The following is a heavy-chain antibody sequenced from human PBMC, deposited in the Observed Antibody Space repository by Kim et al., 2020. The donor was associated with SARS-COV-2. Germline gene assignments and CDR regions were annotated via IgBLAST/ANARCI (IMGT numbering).Heavy chain of an antibody. Sequence: YAQKFQGRVTMTRNTSISTAYMELSSLRSEDTAMYYCARGRKTNGYNFDYWGQGTLVTVSS. CDR3: ARGRKTNGYNFDY. J-gene: IGHJ4*02. D-gene: IGHD2-8*01. V-gene: IGHV1-8*01.